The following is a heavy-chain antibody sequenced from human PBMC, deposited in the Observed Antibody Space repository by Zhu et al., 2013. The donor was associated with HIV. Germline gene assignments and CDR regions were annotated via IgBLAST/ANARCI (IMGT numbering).Heavy chain of an antibody. CDR2: IIPIFGTA. J-gene: IGHJ6*01. CDR3: ARVNDPDFGVVTGYYYYYGMDV. CDR1: GGTFSSYA. Sequence: QVQLVQSGAEVKKPGSSVKVSCKASGGTFSSYAISWVRQAPGQGLEWMGGIIPIFGTANYAQKFQGRVTITADKSTSTAYMELSSLRSEDTAVYYCARVNDPDFGVVTGYYYYYGMDVLGPKGPTVTVLL. D-gene: IGHD3-3*01. V-gene: IGHV1-69*14.